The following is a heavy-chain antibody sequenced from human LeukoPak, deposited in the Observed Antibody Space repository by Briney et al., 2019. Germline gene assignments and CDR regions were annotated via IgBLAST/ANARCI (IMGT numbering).Heavy chain of an antibody. CDR1: GLSFGIDD. Sequence: PGRSLRLSCAASGLSFGIDDMHWVRQAPGKGQEWVAAISIAVTVKIYAHSAQGRFTNYTANSKYTLYLGMSRLRPEDTAVYYCTRDQIVGVTAYLDFWGQGTLVTVSS. CDR3: TRDQIVGVTAYLDF. V-gene: IGHV3-30*15. J-gene: IGHJ4*02. D-gene: IGHD1-26*01. CDR2: ISIAVTVK.